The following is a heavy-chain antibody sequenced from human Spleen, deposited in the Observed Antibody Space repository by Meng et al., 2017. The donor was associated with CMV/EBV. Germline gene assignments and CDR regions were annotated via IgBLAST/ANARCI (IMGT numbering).Heavy chain of an antibody. CDR3: AKRTSSSSPFDY. D-gene: IGHD6-6*01. V-gene: IGHV1-69*10. CDR2: IIPILGIA. CDR1: GGTFSSYA. Sequence: SVKVSCKASGGTFSSYAISWVRQAPGQGLEWMGGIIPILGIANYAQKFQGRVTFTADTSTSTAYMELRSLTPEDTAVYYCAKRTSSSSPFDYWGQGTLVTVSS. J-gene: IGHJ4*02.